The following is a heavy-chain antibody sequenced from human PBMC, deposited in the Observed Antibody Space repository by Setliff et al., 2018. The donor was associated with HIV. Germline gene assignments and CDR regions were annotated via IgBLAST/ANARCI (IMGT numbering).Heavy chain of an antibody. D-gene: IGHD3-3*01. CDR3: ASSTITIFGVVPYYFDY. Sequence: ASVKVSCKASGSTFSSYAFHWVRQAPGQRLEWMGWINAGNGKTKYSQKFQSRVTITRDPSASTAYMELHSLRSEDTAIYYCASSTITIFGVVPYYFDYWGQGTLVTVSS. CDR1: GSTFSSYA. CDR2: INAGNGKT. J-gene: IGHJ4*02. V-gene: IGHV1-3*01.